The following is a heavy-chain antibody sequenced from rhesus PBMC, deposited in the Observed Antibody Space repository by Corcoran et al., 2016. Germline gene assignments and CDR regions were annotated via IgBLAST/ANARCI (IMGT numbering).Heavy chain of an antibody. CDR3: ARTGPRGLIDAFDI. CDR2: IGSDSSVT. V-gene: IGHV4-127*01. J-gene: IGHJ3*01. CDR1: GYPVRSSYC. Sequence: QVQLQESGPGLVKPSETLSLIGTVSGYPVRSSYCRGGIRQSPGRGLEWIVFIGSDSSVTYYNPSLRSRVTFLKDTSKDQFSLNLHFMTAADTAVYYCARTGPRGLIDAFDIWGQGLRVTVSS. D-gene: IGHD3-3*01.